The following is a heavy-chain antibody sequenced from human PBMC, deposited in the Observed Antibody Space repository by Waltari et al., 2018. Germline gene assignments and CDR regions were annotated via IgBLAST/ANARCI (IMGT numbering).Heavy chain of an antibody. D-gene: IGHD6-19*01. J-gene: IGHJ3*02. Sequence: RVPGQGLEWMGWINPNSGGTNYAQKFQGRVTMTRDTSISTAYMELSRLRSDDTAVYYCAREYRYGSGGAFDIWGQGTMVTVSS. CDR3: AREYRYGSGGAFDI. CDR2: INPNSGGT. V-gene: IGHV1-2*02.